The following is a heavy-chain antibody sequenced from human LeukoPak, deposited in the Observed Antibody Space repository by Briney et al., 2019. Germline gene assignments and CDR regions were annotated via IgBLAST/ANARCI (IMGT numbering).Heavy chain of an antibody. V-gene: IGHV1-18*01. CDR2: ISAYNGNT. CDR3: ARSSKPLIVVVPAALDY. J-gene: IGHJ4*02. D-gene: IGHD2-2*01. CDR1: GYTFTSYG. Sequence: ASVKVSCKASGYTFTSYGISWVRQAPGQGLEWMGWISAYNGNTNYAQKFQGRVTMTRNTSISTAYMELSSLRSEDTAVYYCARSSKPLIVVVPAALDYWGQGTLVTVSS.